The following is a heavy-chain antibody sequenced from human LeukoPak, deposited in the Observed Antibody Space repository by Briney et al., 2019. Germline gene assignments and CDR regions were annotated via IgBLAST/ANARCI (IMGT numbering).Heavy chain of an antibody. CDR3: TRDIEGVGANFDY. D-gene: IGHD1-26*01. CDR2: IRSKAYGGTT. CDR1: GFTFGDYA. V-gene: IGHV3-49*03. J-gene: IGHJ4*02. Sequence: GGSLRLSCTASGFTFGDYAMSWFRQAPGKGLGWVGFIRSKAYGGTTEYAASVKGRFTISRDDSKSIAYLQMNSLKTEDTAVYYCTRDIEGVGANFDYWGQGTLVTVSS.